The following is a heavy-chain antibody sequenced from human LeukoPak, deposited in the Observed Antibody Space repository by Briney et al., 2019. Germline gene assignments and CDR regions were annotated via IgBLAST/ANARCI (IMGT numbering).Heavy chain of an antibody. CDR2: IYTSGST. Sequence: SETLSLTCTVSGGSISSYYWSWIRQPPGKGLEWIGYIYTSGSTNYNPSLKSRVTISVDTSKNQFSLKLSSVTAADTAVYYCARRCSSTSRYDYWGQGTLVTVSS. CDR3: ARRCSSTSRYDY. V-gene: IGHV4-4*09. J-gene: IGHJ4*02. D-gene: IGHD2-2*01. CDR1: GGSISSYY.